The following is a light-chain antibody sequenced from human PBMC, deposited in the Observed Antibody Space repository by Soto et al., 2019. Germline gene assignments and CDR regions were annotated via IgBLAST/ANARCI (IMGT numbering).Light chain of an antibody. CDR3: CSYAGTYTLI. CDR2: DVS. CDR1: SSDVGGYNY. V-gene: IGLV2-11*01. J-gene: IGLJ2*01. Sequence: QSALTQPRSVAGSPGQSVTISCTGTSSDVGGYNYVSWYQQHPGKAPKFMIYDVSKRPSGVPDRFSGSKSGNTASLTISGRQAEDEADYYCCSYAGTYTLIFGGGTKLTVL.